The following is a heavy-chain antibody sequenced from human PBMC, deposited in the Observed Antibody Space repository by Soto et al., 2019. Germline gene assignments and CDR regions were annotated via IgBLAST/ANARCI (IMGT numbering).Heavy chain of an antibody. J-gene: IGHJ4*02. CDR1: GFTFSSYG. V-gene: IGHV3-33*01. CDR2: IWYDGSNK. Sequence: QPGGSLRLSCAASGFTFSSYGMHWVRQAPGKGLEWVAVIWYDGSNKYYADSVKGRFTISRDNSKNTLYLQMNSLRAEDTAVYYCGRRSRVDITRVDYWGQGTLVTVSS. D-gene: IGHD5-12*01. CDR3: GRRSRVDITRVDY.